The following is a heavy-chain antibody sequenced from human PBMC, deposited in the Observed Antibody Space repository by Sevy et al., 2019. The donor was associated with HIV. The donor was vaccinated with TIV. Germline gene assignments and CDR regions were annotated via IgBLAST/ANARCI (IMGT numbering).Heavy chain of an antibody. CDR2: ISAYNGNT. CDR1: GYTFTSYG. V-gene: IGHV1-18*01. J-gene: IGHJ4*02. CDR3: ARAPWDYDMLTGYPIGY. Sequence: ASVKVSCKASGYTFTSYGISWVRQAPGQGLEWMGWISAYNGNTNYAQKLQGRVTLTTDTSTSTAYMELRSLRSDDTAVYYGARAPWDYDMLTGYPIGYWGQGTLVTVSS. D-gene: IGHD3-9*01.